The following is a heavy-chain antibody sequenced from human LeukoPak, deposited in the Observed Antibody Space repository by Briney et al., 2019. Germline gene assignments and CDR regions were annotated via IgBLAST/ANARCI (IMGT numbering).Heavy chain of an antibody. CDR2: INPSGGST. J-gene: IGHJ4*02. V-gene: IGHV1-46*01. CDR1: GYTFTSYY. Sequence: ASVKVSCKASGYTFTSYYMHWVRQAPGQGLEWMGIINPSGGSTSYAQKFQGRVTMTEDTSTDTAYMELSSLRSEDTAVYYCARLYKYAWSFDYWGQGTLVTVSS. CDR3: ARLYKYAWSFDY. D-gene: IGHD2-2*01.